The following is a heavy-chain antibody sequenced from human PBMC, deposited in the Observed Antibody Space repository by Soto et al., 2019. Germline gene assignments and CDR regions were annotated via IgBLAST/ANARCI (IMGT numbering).Heavy chain of an antibody. CDR2: VYYSGST. D-gene: IGHD2-21*01. CDR1: GDSISSGDYY. J-gene: IGHJ5*02. Sequence: QVQLQESGPGLVKPSQTLSLTCTVSGDSISSGDYYWTWIRQPPGKGLEWIGYVYYSGSTYYNPSLKSRVTISVDTSSNQFSLKLSSVTAADTAVYYCARATAYNGWFDPWGQGTLVTVSS. V-gene: IGHV4-30-4*01. CDR3: ARATAYNGWFDP.